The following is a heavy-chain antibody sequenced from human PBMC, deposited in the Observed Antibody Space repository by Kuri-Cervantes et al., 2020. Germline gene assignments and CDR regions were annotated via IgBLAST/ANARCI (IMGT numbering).Heavy chain of an antibody. D-gene: IGHD2-8*01. CDR1: GFTFSSYS. J-gene: IGHJ6*03. Sequence: GGSLRLSCAASGFTFSSYSMNWVRQAPGKGLEWVSVIYSCGSTYYADSVKGRFTISRDNSKNTLYLQMNSLRAEDTAVYYCAKVGILMANRYYYYYMDVWGKGTTVTVSS. CDR3: AKVGILMANRYYYYYMDV. CDR2: IYSCGST. V-gene: IGHV3-66*03.